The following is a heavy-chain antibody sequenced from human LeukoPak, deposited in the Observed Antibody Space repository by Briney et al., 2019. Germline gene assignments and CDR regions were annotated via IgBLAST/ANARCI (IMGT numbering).Heavy chain of an antibody. CDR1: GFTFSSYE. Sequence: GGSLRLSCAASGFTFSSYEMNWVRQAPGKGLEWVANIKQDGSEKYYVDSVKGRFTISRDNAKNSLYLQMNSLRAEDTAVYYCARDGGYGDYDPYYFDYWGQGTLVTVSS. J-gene: IGHJ4*02. CDR2: IKQDGSEK. CDR3: ARDGGYGDYDPYYFDY. V-gene: IGHV3-7*03. D-gene: IGHD4-17*01.